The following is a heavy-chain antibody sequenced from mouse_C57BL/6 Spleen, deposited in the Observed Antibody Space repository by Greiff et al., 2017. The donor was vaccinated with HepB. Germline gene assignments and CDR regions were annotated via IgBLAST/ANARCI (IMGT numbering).Heavy chain of an antibody. CDR2: IDPSDSYT. CDR3: ARPSFTTTVVRGFAY. V-gene: IGHV1-50*01. J-gene: IGHJ3*01. Sequence: VQLQQPGAELVKPGASVKLSCKASGYTFTSYWMQWVNQRPGQGLEWIGEIDPSDSYTNYNQKFKGKATLTVDTSSSTAYMQLSSLTSEDSAVYYCARPSFTTTVVRGFAYWGQGTLVTVSA. D-gene: IGHD1-1*01. CDR1: GYTFTSYW.